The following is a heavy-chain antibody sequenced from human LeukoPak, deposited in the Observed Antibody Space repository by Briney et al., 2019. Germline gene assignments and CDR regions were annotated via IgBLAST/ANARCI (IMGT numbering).Heavy chain of an antibody. V-gene: IGHV1-69*13. D-gene: IGHD2-21*02. J-gene: IGHJ4*02. CDR1: GGTFSSYA. CDR2: IIPIFGTA. CDR3: ARARVTPPRYFDY. Sequence: SVKVSCKASGGTFSSYAISWVRQAPGQGLEWMVGIIPIFGTANYAQNFQGRVTITADESTSTAYMELSSLRSEDTAVYYCARARVTPPRYFDYWGQGTLVTVSS.